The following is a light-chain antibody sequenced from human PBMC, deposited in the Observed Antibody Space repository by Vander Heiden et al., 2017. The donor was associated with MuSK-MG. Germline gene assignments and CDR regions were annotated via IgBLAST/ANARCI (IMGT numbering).Light chain of an antibody. CDR1: QRISSY. CDR2: AAS. CDR3: QQYDSYPRT. J-gene: IGKJ1*01. Sequence: AIRMTQSPSSFSASTGDRVTITCRASQRISSYLAWYQQKPGKAPKLLIYAASTLQSGVPSRFSGSGSGTDFTLTISCLQSEDFATYYCQQYDSYPRTFGQGTKVEIK. V-gene: IGKV1-8*01.